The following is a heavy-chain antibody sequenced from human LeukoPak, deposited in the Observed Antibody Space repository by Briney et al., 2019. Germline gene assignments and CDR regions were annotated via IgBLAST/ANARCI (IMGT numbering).Heavy chain of an antibody. CDR1: GYTFTGYY. Sequence: ASVKVSCKASGYTFTGYYMHWVRQAPGQGLEWMGWINPNSGGTNYAQKFQGRVTMTRDTSISTAYMELSRLRSDDTAVYYCARDSADAVYYYDSSGFLRYWGQGTLVTVSS. D-gene: IGHD3-22*01. CDR2: INPNSGGT. J-gene: IGHJ4*02. V-gene: IGHV1-2*02. CDR3: ARDSADAVYYYDSSGFLRY.